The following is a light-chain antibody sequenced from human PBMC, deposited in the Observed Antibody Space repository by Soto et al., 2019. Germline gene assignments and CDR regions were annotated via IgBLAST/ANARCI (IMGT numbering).Light chain of an antibody. V-gene: IGKV1-39*01. CDR2: AAS. J-gene: IGKJ1*01. CDR1: QNIDNY. Sequence: DIQMTQSPSSLSASVGDRVTITCRASQNIDNYLNWYQQKPGKAPKVLIYAASNLQSGVPSRFSGSGSGTYFTLTVSSLQPEDFATYFCQQSYNTPWTFGQGTMVEIK. CDR3: QQSYNTPWT.